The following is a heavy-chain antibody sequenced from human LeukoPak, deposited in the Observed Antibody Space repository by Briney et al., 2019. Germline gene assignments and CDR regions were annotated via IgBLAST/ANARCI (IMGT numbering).Heavy chain of an antibody. V-gene: IGHV1-58*01. D-gene: IGHD3-10*01. CDR1: GFTFTSSA. Sequence: SVKVPCKASGFTFTSSAVQWVRQARGQRLEWIGWIVVGSGNTNYAQKFQERVTITRDMSTSTAYMELSSLRSEDTAVYYCAADRRGDGFDPWGQGTLVTVSS. J-gene: IGHJ5*02. CDR2: IVVGSGNT. CDR3: AADRRGDGFDP.